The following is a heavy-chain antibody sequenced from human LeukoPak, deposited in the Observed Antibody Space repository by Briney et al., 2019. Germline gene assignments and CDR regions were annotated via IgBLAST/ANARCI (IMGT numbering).Heavy chain of an antibody. D-gene: IGHD3-22*01. J-gene: IGHJ4*02. CDR3: ARGSFDTSDYNYIGFDY. V-gene: IGHV4-59*11. CDR2: IYNSGST. CDR1: GYSISSHY. Sequence: PSETLSLTCTVSGYSISSHYWSWLRQPPGQGLEWIGYIYNSGSTNYNPSLKSRVTISIDTSKNQFSLKLTSVTAADTAVYYCARGSFDTSDYNYIGFDYWGQGTLVTVSS.